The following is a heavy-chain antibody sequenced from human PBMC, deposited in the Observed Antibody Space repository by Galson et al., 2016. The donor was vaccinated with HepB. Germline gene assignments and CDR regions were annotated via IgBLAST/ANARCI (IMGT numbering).Heavy chain of an antibody. CDR1: GGSITSSNYF. CDR3: ARLNGGRAYRADANKWLDP. J-gene: IGHJ5*02. CDR2: IYYSGST. Sequence: ETLSLTCTVSGGSITSSNYFWAWIRQPPGKGLEWTGSIYYSGSTYHNPSLKSRVSISVDTSNNQFSLRLHSVTAAYTAVYYCARLNGGRAYRADANKWLDPWGQGTLVTVSS. V-gene: IGHV4-39*01. D-gene: IGHD3-16*01.